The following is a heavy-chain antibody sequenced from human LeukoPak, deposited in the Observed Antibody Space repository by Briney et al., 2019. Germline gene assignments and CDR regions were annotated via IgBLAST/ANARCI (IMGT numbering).Heavy chain of an antibody. V-gene: IGHV3-30-3*01. Sequence: GGSLRLSCAASGFTFSSYAMHWVRQAPGKGLEWVAVISYDGSNKYYADSVKGRFTISRDNSKNTLYLQMNSLRAEGTAVYYCARVYSYGGTNFDYWGQGTLVTVSS. CDR3: ARVYSYGGTNFDY. CDR1: GFTFSSYA. CDR2: ISYDGSNK. J-gene: IGHJ4*02. D-gene: IGHD5-18*01.